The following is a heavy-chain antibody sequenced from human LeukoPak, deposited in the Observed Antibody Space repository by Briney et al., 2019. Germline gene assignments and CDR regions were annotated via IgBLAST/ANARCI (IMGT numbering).Heavy chain of an antibody. D-gene: IGHD6-13*01. CDR1: GYSFTGYY. CDR2: INPNSGGT. V-gene: IGHV1-2*02. J-gene: IGHJ5*02. CDR3: ARGVAAAGSRLDP. Sequence: ASVKVSCKTSGYSFTGYYIHWVRQAPGQGFEGLGWINPNSGGTNYAQKFQDSVSMTRDTSINTAYMELSSLRLDDTAVYYCARGVAAAGSRLDPWGQGTLITVSS.